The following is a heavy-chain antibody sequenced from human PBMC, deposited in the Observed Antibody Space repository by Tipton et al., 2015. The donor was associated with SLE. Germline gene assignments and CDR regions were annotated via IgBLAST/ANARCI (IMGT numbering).Heavy chain of an antibody. CDR2: IIPSAGST. D-gene: IGHD3-10*01. J-gene: IGHJ4*02. CDR3: AREESGDYWDY. CDR1: GYTFTSYY. V-gene: IGHV1-46*01. Sequence: QVQLVQSGAEVKQPGASVKVSCKASGYTFTSYYIHWVRQAPGQGLEWMGIIIPSAGSTNYAQKFQGRVTMTRDTSTSTVYMELSSLTSEDTAVYFCAREESGDYWDYWGQGILVTVSS.